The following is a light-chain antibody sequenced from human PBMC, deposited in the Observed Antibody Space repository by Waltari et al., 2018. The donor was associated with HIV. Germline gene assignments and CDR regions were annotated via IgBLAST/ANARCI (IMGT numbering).Light chain of an antibody. Sequence: QSVLTPPPSVSTAARQKFTISCASSNSTLGDNLSSLSPQLPGTVTNLRVYENTKRPSWIPDRVSGTKAGTSATLDITGLQTGDEADYYCGTWDSSLNTLLVGGGTKLTVL. CDR1: NSTLGDNL. V-gene: IGLV1-51*02. CDR3: GTWDSSLNTLL. CDR2: ENT. J-gene: IGLJ2*01.